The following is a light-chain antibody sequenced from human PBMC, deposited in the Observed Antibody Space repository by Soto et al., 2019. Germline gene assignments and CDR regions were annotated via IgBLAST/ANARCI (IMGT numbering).Light chain of an antibody. Sequence: QSVLTQPASVSGSPGQSITITCTGTSIDVGGHNYVSWYQQHPGKAPKLLIYDVSNRPSEISNRFSGSKSGNTASLIISGLQPEDEADYYCCSYRSGDKHVFGSGTKVTVL. CDR3: CSYRSGDKHV. J-gene: IGLJ1*01. CDR1: SIDVGGHNY. V-gene: IGLV2-14*03. CDR2: DVS.